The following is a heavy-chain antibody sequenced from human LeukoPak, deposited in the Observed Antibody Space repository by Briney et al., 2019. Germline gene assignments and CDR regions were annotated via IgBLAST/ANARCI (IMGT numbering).Heavy chain of an antibody. J-gene: IGHJ6*02. Sequence: PGGSLRLSCTASGFTFSIYAMNWVRQAPGKGLEWVSYISSSSSTIYYADSAKGRFTISRDNAKNSLYLQMNSLRAEDTAVFYCARLDGPYYFGMDVWGQGTTVTVSS. CDR3: ARLDGPYYFGMDV. D-gene: IGHD3-9*01. CDR2: ISSSSSTI. CDR1: GFTFSIYA. V-gene: IGHV3-48*04.